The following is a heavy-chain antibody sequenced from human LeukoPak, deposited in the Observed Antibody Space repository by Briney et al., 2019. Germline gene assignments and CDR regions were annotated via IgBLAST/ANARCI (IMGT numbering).Heavy chain of an antibody. Sequence: ASVKVSCKTSGYTFTRFGISWVRQAPGQGLEWMGWISAYNGHTKYAQKVQGRVTMTTDTSTTTAYMELSSLRSEDTAVYYCARGLKRGSGWYISNYWGQGTLVTVSS. CDR1: GYTFTRFG. J-gene: IGHJ4*02. V-gene: IGHV1-18*01. D-gene: IGHD6-19*01. CDR3: ARGLKRGSGWYISNY. CDR2: ISAYNGHT.